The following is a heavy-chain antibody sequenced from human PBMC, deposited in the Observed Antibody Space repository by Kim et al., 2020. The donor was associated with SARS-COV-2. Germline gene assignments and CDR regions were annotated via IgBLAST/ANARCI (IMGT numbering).Heavy chain of an antibody. CDR1: GYTFESYW. CDR3: ARQDYFDNSPSF. D-gene: IGHD3-22*01. Sequence: GESLKISCQGSGYTFESYWIAWVRQVPGKGLEWMGIIDPGYSDVRYSPSFQGQATISADKSISTAYLQWSSLEASDTAMYYCARQDYFDNSPSFWGQGTMVTVSS. V-gene: IGHV5-51*01. CDR2: IDPGYSDV. J-gene: IGHJ3*01.